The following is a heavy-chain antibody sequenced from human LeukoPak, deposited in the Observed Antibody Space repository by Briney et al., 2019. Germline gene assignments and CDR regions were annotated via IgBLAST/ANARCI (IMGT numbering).Heavy chain of an antibody. CDR1: GFTFSTYA. J-gene: IGHJ4*02. CDR3: AKDWRNIAAAGTFFDY. Sequence: GGSLRLSCAASGFTFSTYAMSWVRQAPGKGLEWVSGVNGNGGSTSYADSVKGRFTISRDNSKNTVYLQMNSLRVEDTAVYYCAKDWRNIAAAGTFFDYWGQGTLVTVSS. D-gene: IGHD6-13*01. V-gene: IGHV3-23*01. CDR2: VNGNGGST.